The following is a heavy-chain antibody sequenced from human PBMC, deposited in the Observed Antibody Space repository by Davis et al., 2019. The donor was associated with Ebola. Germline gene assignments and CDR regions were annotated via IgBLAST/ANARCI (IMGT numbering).Heavy chain of an antibody. CDR1: GYSFTSYW. V-gene: IGHV5-10-1*01. D-gene: IGHD5-12*01. J-gene: IGHJ6*02. CDR3: ARRRGYSGYDGTYYYGMDV. CDR2: IDPSDSYT. Sequence: GESLKISCKGSGYSFTSYWISWVRQMPGKGLEWMGRIDPSDSYTNYSPSFQGHVTISADKSISTAYLQWSSLKASDTAMYYCARRRGYSGYDGTYYYGMDVWGQGTTVTVSS.